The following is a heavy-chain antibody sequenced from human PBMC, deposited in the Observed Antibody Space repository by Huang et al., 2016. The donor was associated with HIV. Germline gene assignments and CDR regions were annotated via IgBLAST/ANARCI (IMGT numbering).Heavy chain of an antibody. V-gene: IGHV4-34*01. D-gene: IGHD3-22*01. CDR1: GGSFSGYY. J-gene: IGHJ4*02. CDR3: ARILMYYNSSGYGFDY. Sequence: QVQLQQWGAGLLKPSETLSLTCAVYGGSFSGYYWSWIRQPPGKGLEWIGEIKHSGSNNYNPSLKSRVTISVDTSKNQFSLKLSSVTAADTAVYYCARILMYYNSSGYGFDYWGQGTLVTVSS. CDR2: IKHSGSN.